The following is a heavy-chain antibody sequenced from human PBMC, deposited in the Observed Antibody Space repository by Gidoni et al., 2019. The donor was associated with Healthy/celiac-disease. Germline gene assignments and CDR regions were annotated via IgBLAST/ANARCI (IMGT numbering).Heavy chain of an antibody. CDR3: AKDRAYYDSSGYYDY. Sequence: EVQLVESGGGLVQPGRSLRLSCAASGFTFDDYAMHWVRQAPGKGLEWVSGISWNSGSIGYADSVKGRFTISRDNAKNSLYLQMNSLRAEDTALYYCAKDRAYYDSSGYYDYWGQGTLVTVSS. J-gene: IGHJ4*02. CDR2: ISWNSGSI. D-gene: IGHD3-22*01. V-gene: IGHV3-9*01. CDR1: GFTFDDYA.